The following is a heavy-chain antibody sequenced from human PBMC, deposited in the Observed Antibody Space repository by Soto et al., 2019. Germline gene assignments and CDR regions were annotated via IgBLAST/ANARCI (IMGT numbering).Heavy chain of an antibody. D-gene: IGHD3-16*01. V-gene: IGHV3-7*01. CDR2: IKHDGSET. CDR1: GFTFSSYW. CDR3: ARDRTWGHFFDY. Sequence: EVQLVASGGGLVQPGGSLRLSCAASGFTFSSYWMSWVRQAPGKGLEWVDNIKHDGSETYYVDSVKGRFTISRDNAKNSLYLQMNSLRAEDTAVYYCARDRTWGHFFDYWGQGTLVTVSS. J-gene: IGHJ4*02.